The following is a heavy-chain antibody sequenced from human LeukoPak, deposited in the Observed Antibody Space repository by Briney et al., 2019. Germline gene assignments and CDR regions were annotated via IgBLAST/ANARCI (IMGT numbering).Heavy chain of an antibody. CDR1: GFTFSNYA. CDR2: LSGHSIAT. J-gene: IGHJ5*02. V-gene: IGHV3-23*01. D-gene: IGHD4/OR15-4a*01. Sequence: GGSLRLSCAASGFTFSNYAMTWVRQAPGRGLEWVSSLSGHSIATHYADSVKGRFTISRDNSKNTLYLQLNSLRAEDTAVYYCARTRSWCFDPWGQGTLDSVSS. CDR3: ARTRSWCFDP.